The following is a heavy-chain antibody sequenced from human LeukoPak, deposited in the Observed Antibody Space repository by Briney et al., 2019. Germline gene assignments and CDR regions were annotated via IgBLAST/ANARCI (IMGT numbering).Heavy chain of an antibody. CDR3: ARAAPYYYDSSGYSAFDS. CDR2: ISSTSSTI. CDR1: GFTFRSYS. Sequence: PGGSLRLSCAASGFTFRSYSMHWVRQAPGKGLKWVSYISSTSSTIYYADSVKGRFTISRDNAKNSLYLQMNSLRDEDTAVYYCARAAPYYYDSSGYSAFDSWGQGTMVTVSA. V-gene: IGHV3-48*02. D-gene: IGHD3-22*01. J-gene: IGHJ3*02.